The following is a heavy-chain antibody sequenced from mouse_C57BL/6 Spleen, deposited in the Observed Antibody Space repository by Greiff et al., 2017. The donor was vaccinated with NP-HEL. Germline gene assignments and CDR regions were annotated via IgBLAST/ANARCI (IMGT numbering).Heavy chain of an antibody. D-gene: IGHD3-3*01. CDR3: ARADSKGAWFAY. CDR1: GYAFSSSW. Sequence: QVQLQQSGPELVKPGASVKISCKASGYAFSSSWMNWVKQRPGKGLEWIGRIYPGDGDTNYNGKFKGKATLTADKSSSTAYMQLSSLTSEDSAVYFCARADSKGAWFAYWGQGTLVTVSA. CDR2: IYPGDGDT. J-gene: IGHJ3*01. V-gene: IGHV1-82*01.